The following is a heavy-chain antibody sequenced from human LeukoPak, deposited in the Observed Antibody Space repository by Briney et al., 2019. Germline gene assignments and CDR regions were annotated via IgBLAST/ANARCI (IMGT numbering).Heavy chain of an antibody. J-gene: IGHJ4*02. CDR2: INWNGGST. Sequence: GGSLRLSCRASGFTFDDHGMSWVRQVPGKGLEWVSGINWNGGSTGYADSVRGRFTISRDTSKNTLYLQMHSLRVEDTAVYYCAKDRSDSGSWYAGSHWGQGTLVTVSS. CDR1: GFTFDDHG. D-gene: IGHD6-13*01. CDR3: AKDRSDSGSWYAGSH. V-gene: IGHV3-20*04.